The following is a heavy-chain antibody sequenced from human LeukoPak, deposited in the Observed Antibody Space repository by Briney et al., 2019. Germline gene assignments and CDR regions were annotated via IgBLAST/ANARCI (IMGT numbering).Heavy chain of an antibody. J-gene: IGHJ3*02. CDR1: GYTFTSYG. CDR3: ATGLGARDAFDI. CDR2: ISPHNANT. Sequence: ASVKVSCKASGYTFTSYGISWVRQAPGQGLEWMGWISPHNANTKYAQKLQGRVTMTTDTSTSTVYMELRSLRSDDTAVYYCATGLGARDAFDIWGQGTMVTVSS. V-gene: IGHV1-18*01. D-gene: IGHD1-26*01.